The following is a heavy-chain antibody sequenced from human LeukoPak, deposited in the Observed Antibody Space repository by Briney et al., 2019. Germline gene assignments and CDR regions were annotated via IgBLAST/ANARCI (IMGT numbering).Heavy chain of an antibody. V-gene: IGHV3-23*01. J-gene: IGHJ4*02. CDR1: GFSFSIYC. Sequence: GGSLRLSCAASGFSFSIYCMSWVRQGPGKGLEWVSTITGSGGNTDYADSVKGRFTISRDNSKNTLYLQMHSLRAEDTAVYSCAVDWYDSIGYGTFDYWGQGTLVTVSS. CDR2: ITGSGGNT. D-gene: IGHD3-22*01. CDR3: AVDWYDSIGYGTFDY.